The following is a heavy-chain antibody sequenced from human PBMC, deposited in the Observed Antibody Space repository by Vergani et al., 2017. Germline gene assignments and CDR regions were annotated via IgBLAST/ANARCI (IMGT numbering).Heavy chain of an antibody. J-gene: IGHJ5*02. CDR1: GLTFNQYG. D-gene: IGHD1-14*01. CDR2: TWYDGNNK. CDR3: AGDLRLLYNRFDP. Sequence: QVQLVESGGGVVQPGRSLRLSCAASGLTFNQYGMNWVRQAPGKGLEWVAVTWYDGNNKQYADSVKGRFTISRDNSKSTMYLQMNSLRDEDTCVYYCAGDLRLLYNRFDPWGQGTLVTVSS. V-gene: IGHV3-33*01.